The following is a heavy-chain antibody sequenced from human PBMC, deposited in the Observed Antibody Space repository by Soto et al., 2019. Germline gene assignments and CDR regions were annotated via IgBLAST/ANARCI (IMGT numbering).Heavy chain of an antibody. Sequence: QVQLQQWGAGLLKPSETLSLTCAVYGGSFSGYYWSWIRQPPGKGLEWIGEINHSGSTNYNPSLRSRVTISVAMSNNQFYLKLSSVTAADTAVYYCARGGGLLWFGELLSNFDYWCQGTLVTVSS. V-gene: IGHV4-34*01. J-gene: IGHJ4*02. CDR1: GGSFSGYY. D-gene: IGHD3-10*01. CDR2: INHSGST. CDR3: ARGGGLLWFGELLSNFDY.